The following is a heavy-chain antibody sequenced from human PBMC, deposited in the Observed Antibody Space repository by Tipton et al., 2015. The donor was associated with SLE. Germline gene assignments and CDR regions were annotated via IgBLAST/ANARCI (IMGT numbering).Heavy chain of an antibody. Sequence: TLSLTCTVSGGSISSSSYYWGWIRQPPGKGLEWIGSIYTSGSTNYSPSLKSRVTISVDTSKNQFSLKLSSVTAADTAVYYCARDTSGEGYFDYWGQGTLVTVSS. J-gene: IGHJ4*02. V-gene: IGHV4-39*07. CDR2: IYTSGST. CDR1: GGSISSSSYY. D-gene: IGHD7-27*01. CDR3: ARDTSGEGYFDY.